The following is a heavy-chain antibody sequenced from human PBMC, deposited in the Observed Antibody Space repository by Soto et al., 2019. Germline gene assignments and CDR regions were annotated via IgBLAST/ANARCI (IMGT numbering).Heavy chain of an antibody. J-gene: IGHJ4*02. V-gene: IGHV3-33*01. D-gene: IGHD1-1*01. CDR1: GFMFSNHG. CDR2: IWSDGNNK. CDR3: VRGDNWNDEASDY. Sequence: QVQLVESGGGVVQPGRSLRLSCAASGFMFSNHGMHWVRQAPGKGLEWVAVIWSDGNNKYYSDYVKGRFTISRDNSKKKRYLQMESLRAEDTAVYYCVRGDNWNDEASDYWGRGSMVTVYS.